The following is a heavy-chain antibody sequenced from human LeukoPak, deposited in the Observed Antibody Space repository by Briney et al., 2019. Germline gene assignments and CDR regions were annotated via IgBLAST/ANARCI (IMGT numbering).Heavy chain of an antibody. J-gene: IGHJ3*02. V-gene: IGHV3-30*02. CDR1: GFTFSSYE. CDR2: IRYDGSNK. D-gene: IGHD3-22*01. CDR3: ATDSSGYRGAFDI. Sequence: GGSLRLSCAASGFTFSSYEMNWVRQAPGKGLEWVAFIRYDGSNKYYADSVKGRFTISRDNSKNTLYLQMNSLRAEDTAVYYCATDSSGYRGAFDIWGQGTMVTVSS.